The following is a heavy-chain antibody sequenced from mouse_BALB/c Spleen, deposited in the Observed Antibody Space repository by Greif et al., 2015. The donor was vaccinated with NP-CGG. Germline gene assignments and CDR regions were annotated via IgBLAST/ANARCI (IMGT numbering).Heavy chain of an antibody. Sequence: EVMLVQSGGGLVQPGGSLKLSCAASGFDFGRHWMSWVRQAPGKGLEWIGEINPDSSTINYTPSLKDKFIISRDNAKNTLYLQMSKVRSEDSAVSDGARSPGADRYFGYWGQGTTLTVSS. V-gene: IGHV4-1*02. J-gene: IGHJ2*01. CDR2: INPDSSTI. CDR3: ARSPGADRYFGY. CDR1: GFDFGRHW. D-gene: IGHD4-1*01.